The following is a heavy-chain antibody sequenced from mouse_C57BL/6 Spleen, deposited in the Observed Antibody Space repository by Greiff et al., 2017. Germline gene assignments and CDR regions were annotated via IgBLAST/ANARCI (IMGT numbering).Heavy chain of an antibody. D-gene: IGHD2-1*01. CDR3: APYGNYAFDY. J-gene: IGHJ2*01. Sequence: EVQLQQSGPELVKPGASVKISCKASGYTFTDYYMNWVKQSHGKSLEWIGDINPNNGGTSYNQKFKGKATLTVDKSSSTAYMELRSLTSEDSAVYYCAPYGNYAFDYWGQGTTLTVSS. CDR1: GYTFTDYY. V-gene: IGHV1-26*01. CDR2: INPNNGGT.